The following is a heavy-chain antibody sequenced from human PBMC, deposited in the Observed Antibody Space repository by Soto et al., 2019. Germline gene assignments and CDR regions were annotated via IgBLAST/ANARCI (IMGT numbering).Heavy chain of an antibody. V-gene: IGHV3-74*01. D-gene: IGHD3-3*01. CDR2: INSEGSST. Sequence: GGSLRLSCVASGFTFSSDWMHWVRQAPGKGLVWVSRINSEGSSTSYADSVKGRFTISRDNAKNTLYLQMNSLRADDTAVYYCARGGSTFFSYWGQGTLVTVSS. J-gene: IGHJ4*02. CDR3: ARGGSTFFSY. CDR1: GFTFSSDW.